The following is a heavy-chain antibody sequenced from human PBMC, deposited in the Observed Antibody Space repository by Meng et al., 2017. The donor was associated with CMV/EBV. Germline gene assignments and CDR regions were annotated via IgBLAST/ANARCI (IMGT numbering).Heavy chain of an antibody. V-gene: IGHV3-7*01. Sequence: GESLKISCAASGFSFSNYWMSWVRQAPGKGLEWVANIKLDGSEKYSVDSVKGRFTISRDNAKNSLDLQMNSLRAEDTAVYYCARDRYCSSMSFYTGDYFDYWGRGTLVTVSS. J-gene: IGHJ4*02. D-gene: IGHD2-2*01. CDR1: GFSFSNYW. CDR3: ARDRYCSSMSFYTGDYFDY. CDR2: IKLDGSEK.